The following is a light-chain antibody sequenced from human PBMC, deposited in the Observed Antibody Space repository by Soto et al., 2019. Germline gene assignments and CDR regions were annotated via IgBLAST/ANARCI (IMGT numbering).Light chain of an antibody. CDR2: RAS. CDR3: HQFGSSPLDT. CDR1: QTISSSF. Sequence: EIVLTQSPGTLSLSPGERATLSCMASQTISSSFLAWYQQKPGQAPRLLIYRASRRAPGIPDRFSGSGSWTDFTLTISRLEPEDFAVYFCHQFGSSPLDTFGPGTKVDIK. J-gene: IGKJ3*01. V-gene: IGKV3-20*01.